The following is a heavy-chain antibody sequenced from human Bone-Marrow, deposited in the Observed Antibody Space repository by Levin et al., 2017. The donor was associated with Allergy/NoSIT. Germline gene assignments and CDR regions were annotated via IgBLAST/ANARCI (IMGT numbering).Heavy chain of an antibody. V-gene: IGHV3-74*01. CDR1: GFTFTDYW. J-gene: IGHJ4*02. CDR3: VRDQDDYGEPYFAF. Sequence: GESLKISCAASGFTFTDYWMHWVRQAPGKGLVWVARINSDGRVTEYADSVKGRFTISRDNAKNMLYLQMSSLSADDTAVYFCVRDQDDYGEPYFAFWGKGTLVTDSS. CDR2: INSDGRVT. D-gene: IGHD4-17*01.